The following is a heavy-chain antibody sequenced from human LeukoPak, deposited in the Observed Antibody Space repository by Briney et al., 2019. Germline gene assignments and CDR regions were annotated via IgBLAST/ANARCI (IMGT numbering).Heavy chain of an antibody. Sequence: SETLSLTCTVSGGSIGSYYWSWTRQPPGKGLEWIGYIYYSGSTNYNPSLKSRVTISVDTSKNQFSLKLSSVTAADTAVYYCARESRTSGYSNFYFDYWGQGTLVTVSS. CDR1: GGSIGSYY. V-gene: IGHV4-59*01. D-gene: IGHD3-22*01. J-gene: IGHJ4*02. CDR2: IYYSGST. CDR3: ARESRTSGYSNFYFDY.